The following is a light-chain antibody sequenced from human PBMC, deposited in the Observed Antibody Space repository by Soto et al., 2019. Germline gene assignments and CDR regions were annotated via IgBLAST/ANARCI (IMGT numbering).Light chain of an antibody. CDR1: QNIRSY. Sequence: DVQMTQSPSSLSASVGERVTITCRASQNIRSYLSWYQQKPGEAPNLLIHTSFTLYSGVPSRFSGTGSGTDFTLTISSLQPEDFATYFCQQAFSAEWTFGQGTKVDIK. J-gene: IGKJ1*01. V-gene: IGKV1-39*01. CDR2: TSF. CDR3: QQAFSAEWT.